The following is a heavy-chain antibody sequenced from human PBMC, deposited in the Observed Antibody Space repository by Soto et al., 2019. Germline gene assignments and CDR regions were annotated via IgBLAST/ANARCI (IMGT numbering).Heavy chain of an antibody. CDR2: IYSSGGT. Sequence: SETLSLTCTVSGGAISGYYWTWVRQPAGKGLEWIGRIYSSGGTKYNPSLKSRVDMSLDMSKNQFSLRLSSVTAADTAVYYCARGQRFSDSFDPWGQGTLVTVSS. V-gene: IGHV4-4*07. J-gene: IGHJ5*02. D-gene: IGHD3-3*01. CDR3: ARGQRFSDSFDP. CDR1: GGAISGYY.